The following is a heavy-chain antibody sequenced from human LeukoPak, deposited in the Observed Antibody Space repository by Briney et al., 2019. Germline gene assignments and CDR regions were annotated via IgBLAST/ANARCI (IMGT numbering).Heavy chain of an antibody. V-gene: IGHV3-30*03. CDR2: ISYDGSNK. CDR3: APWPYYYDSGGYH. J-gene: IGHJ4*02. CDR1: GFTFSSYG. Sequence: GRSLRLSCAASGFTFSSYGMHWVRQAPGKGLEWVAVISYDGSNKYYADSVKGRFTISRDNSKNTLYLQMNSLRAEDTAVYYCAPWPYYYDSGGYHGGKGTLVTVSS. D-gene: IGHD3-22*01.